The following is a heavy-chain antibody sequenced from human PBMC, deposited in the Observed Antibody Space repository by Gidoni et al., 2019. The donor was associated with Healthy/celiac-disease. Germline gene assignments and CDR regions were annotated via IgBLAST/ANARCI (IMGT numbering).Heavy chain of an antibody. CDR1: GFTFSSYA. Sequence: EVPLLESGGGLVQPGGSLRLSCAASGFTFSSYAMSWVRQAPGKGLEWVSAISGSGGSTYYADSVKGRFTISRDNSKNTLNLQMNSLRAEDTAVYYCASQGTRYDYVWGSYRFDYWGQGTLVTVSS. V-gene: IGHV3-23*01. CDR3: ASQGTRYDYVWGSYRFDY. CDR2: ISGSGGST. D-gene: IGHD3-16*02. J-gene: IGHJ4*02.